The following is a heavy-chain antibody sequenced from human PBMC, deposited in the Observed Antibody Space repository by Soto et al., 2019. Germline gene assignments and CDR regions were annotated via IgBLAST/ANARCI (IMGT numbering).Heavy chain of an antibody. J-gene: IGHJ6*02. Sequence: PGGSLRLSCAASGFTFSSYGMHWVRQAPGKGLEWVAVISYDGSNKYYADSVKGRFTISRDNSKNTLYLQMNSLRAEDTAVYYCAKVLHDFWSGYRAANYYYGMDFWGQGTTVTVSS. D-gene: IGHD3-3*01. CDR3: AKVLHDFWSGYRAANYYYGMDF. CDR2: ISYDGSNK. CDR1: GFTFSSYG. V-gene: IGHV3-30*18.